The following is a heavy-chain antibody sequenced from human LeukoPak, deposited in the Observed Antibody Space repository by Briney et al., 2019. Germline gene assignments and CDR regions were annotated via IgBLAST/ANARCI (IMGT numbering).Heavy chain of an antibody. CDR1: GVSIGSFY. J-gene: IGHJ6*02. CDR3: ARDSRYSYGSGGMDV. Sequence: SETLSLTCTVSGVSIGSFYWTWIRQTPRKGLEWIGSVYYTGSTNYNPSLKSRVTISIDTSRSQFSLKLTSVTVADTAVYYCARDSRYSYGSGGMDVWGQGTTVTVS. CDR2: VYYTGST. D-gene: IGHD3-10*01. V-gene: IGHV4-59*01.